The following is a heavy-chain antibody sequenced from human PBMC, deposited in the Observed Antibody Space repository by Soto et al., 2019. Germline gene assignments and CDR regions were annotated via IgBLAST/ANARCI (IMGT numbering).Heavy chain of an antibody. D-gene: IGHD6-13*01. CDR2: INPSGGST. V-gene: IGHV1-46*01. J-gene: IGHJ6*01. Sequence: ASVKVSCKASGYTFTSYYMHWVRQAPGQGLEWMGIINPSGGSTSYAQKFQGRVTMTRDTSTSTVYMELSSLRSEDTAVYYCARAGIAAAGTLRHYYYGMDVWAQGTTVTVSS. CDR3: ARAGIAAAGTLRHYYYGMDV. CDR1: GYTFTSYY.